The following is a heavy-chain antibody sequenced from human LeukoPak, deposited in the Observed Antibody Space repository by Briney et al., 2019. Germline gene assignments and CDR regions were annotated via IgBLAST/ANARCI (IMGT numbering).Heavy chain of an antibody. Sequence: SETLSLTCTVSGGSISSYYWSWIRQPAGKGLEWIGRIYTSGSSNYNPSLKSRVTISVDTSKNQFSLKLSSVTAADTAVYYCARAMYYDFWSGYYRGDHDAFDIWGQGTMVTVSS. CDR1: GGSISSYY. CDR3: ARAMYYDFWSGYYRGDHDAFDI. D-gene: IGHD3-3*01. V-gene: IGHV4-4*07. J-gene: IGHJ3*02. CDR2: IYTSGSS.